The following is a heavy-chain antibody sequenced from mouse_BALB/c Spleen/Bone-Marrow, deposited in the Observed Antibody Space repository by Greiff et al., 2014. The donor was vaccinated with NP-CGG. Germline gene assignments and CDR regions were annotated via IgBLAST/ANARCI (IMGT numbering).Heavy chain of an antibody. CDR1: GYTFTDYN. J-gene: IGHJ3*01. D-gene: IGHD2-3*01. V-gene: IGHV1S29*02. CDR2: IYLYNGGT. CDR3: ARGWLLSWFAY. Sequence: VQLKQSGPELVKPGASVKISCKASGYTFTDYNMHWVKQSHGRSLEWIGYIYLYNGGTGYNQKFKSKATLTVDNSSSTAYMELRSLTSEDSAVYYCARGWLLSWFAYWGQGTLVTVSA.